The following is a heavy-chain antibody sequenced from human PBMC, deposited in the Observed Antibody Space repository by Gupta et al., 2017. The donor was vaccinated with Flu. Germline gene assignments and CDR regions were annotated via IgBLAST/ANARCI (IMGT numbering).Heavy chain of an antibody. J-gene: IGHJ4*02. CDR2: ISVSGSST. Sequence: GKGWFSGISVSGSSTYYIDSVQGRFAISRDNTQNTLYLQMMSLRAEETAVYFCSGDETRRGNIGGTDAMPYWGQGTLVTVSS. CDR3: SGDETRRGNIGGTDAMPY. V-gene: IGHV3-23*01. D-gene: IGHD3-10*01.